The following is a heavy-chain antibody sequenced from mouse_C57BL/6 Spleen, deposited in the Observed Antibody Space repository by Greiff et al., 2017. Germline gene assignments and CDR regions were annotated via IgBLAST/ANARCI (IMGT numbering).Heavy chain of an antibody. CDR1: GYTFTDYY. D-gene: IGHD2-5*01. CDR3: ARSDSNYPYAMDY. Sequence: EVQLQQSGPELVKPGASVKISCKASGYTFTDYYMNWVKQSHGKSLEWIGDINPNNGGTSYNQKFKGKATLTVDKSSSTAYMELRSLTSEDSAVYYCARSDSNYPYAMDYWGQGTSVTVSS. V-gene: IGHV1-26*01. J-gene: IGHJ4*01. CDR2: INPNNGGT.